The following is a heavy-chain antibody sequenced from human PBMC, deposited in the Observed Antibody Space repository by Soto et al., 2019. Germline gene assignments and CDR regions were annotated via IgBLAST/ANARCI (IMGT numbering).Heavy chain of an antibody. J-gene: IGHJ4*01. CDR1: GYSFTSYD. CDR2: VNPNTGDT. D-gene: IGHD6-19*01. V-gene: IGHV1-8*01. CDR3: ARAPRPAAIAVLDH. Sequence: QVQLVQSGTEVKTFGASVKVSCKASGYSFTSYDINWLRQATGQGPEWMGWVNPNTGDTGLAQRFQARVTLSSDTSIITAYVEVSSLRPDDTAIYFCARAPRPAAIAVLDHWGHGTLVAVSS.